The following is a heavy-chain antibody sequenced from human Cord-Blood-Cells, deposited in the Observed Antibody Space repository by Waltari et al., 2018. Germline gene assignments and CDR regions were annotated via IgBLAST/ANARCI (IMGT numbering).Heavy chain of an antibody. CDR3: ATGSGDSSGYYYYFDY. CDR1: GYTLPELS. CDR2: FDPEDGET. Sequence: QVQLVQSGAEVKKPGASVNVSCQVSGYTLPELSIHWSRTAPGKGLEWMGGFDPEDGETIYAQKFQGRVTMTEDTSTDTAYMELSSLRSEDTAVYYCATGSGDSSGYYYYFDYWGQGTLVTVSS. D-gene: IGHD3-22*01. V-gene: IGHV1-24*01. J-gene: IGHJ4*02.